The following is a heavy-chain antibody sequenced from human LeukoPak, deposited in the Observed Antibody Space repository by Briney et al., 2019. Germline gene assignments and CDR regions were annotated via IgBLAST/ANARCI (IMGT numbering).Heavy chain of an antibody. CDR2: INPSGGST. Sequence: ASVKVSCKASGGTFSSYAISWVRQAPGQGLEWMGIINPSGGSTSYAQKFQGRVTMTRDMSTSTVYMELSSLRSEDTAVYYCAREGSVGAFDYWGQGTLVTVSS. CDR1: GGTFSSYA. D-gene: IGHD1-26*01. J-gene: IGHJ4*02. CDR3: AREGSVGAFDY. V-gene: IGHV1-46*01.